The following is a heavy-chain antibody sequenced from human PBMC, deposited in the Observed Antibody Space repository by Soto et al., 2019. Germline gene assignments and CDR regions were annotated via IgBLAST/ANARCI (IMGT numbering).Heavy chain of an antibody. V-gene: IGHV6-1*01. J-gene: IGHJ3*02. CDR3: ARAIGPMLFDI. Sequence: PSQTLSLTCAISGDSVSSNSPALNWIRQSPSRGLEWLGRTYYRSKWYNDFAVVVKSRLTITPDTSKNQFSLQLNSVTPEDTAVYYCARAIGPMLFDIWGQGTMVTVSS. CDR2: TYYRSKWYN. CDR1: GDSVSSNSPA. D-gene: IGHD2-8*01.